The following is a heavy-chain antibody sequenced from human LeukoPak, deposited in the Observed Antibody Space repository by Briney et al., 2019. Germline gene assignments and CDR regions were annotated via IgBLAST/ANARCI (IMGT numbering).Heavy chain of an antibody. J-gene: IGHJ6*03. D-gene: IGHD2-2*02. V-gene: IGHV1-69*05. CDR2: IIPIFGTA. Sequence: ASVKVSCKASGGTFSSYAISWVRQAPGQGLEWMGGIIPIFGTANYTQKFQGRVTITTDESTSTAYMELSSLRSEDTAVYYCARSEDIVVVPAAIPQLPYYYYYMDVWGKGTTVTVSS. CDR3: ARSEDIVVVPAAIPQLPYYYYYMDV. CDR1: GGTFSSYA.